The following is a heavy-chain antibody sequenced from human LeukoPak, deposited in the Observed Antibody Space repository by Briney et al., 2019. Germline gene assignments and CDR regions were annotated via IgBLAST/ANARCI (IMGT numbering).Heavy chain of an antibody. J-gene: IGHJ4*02. CDR1: GLTFSNYW. V-gene: IGHV3-74*01. CDR2: VHSDGRST. CDR3: ARGGTYSFDY. D-gene: IGHD1-26*01. Sequence: TGGSLRLSCAASGLTFSNYWMHWVRQAPGKGLVWVSRVHSDGRSTTYADSVKGRFTISRDNAKNTLYLQMNSLRVEDTAVYYCARGGTYSFDYWGRGTLVTVSS.